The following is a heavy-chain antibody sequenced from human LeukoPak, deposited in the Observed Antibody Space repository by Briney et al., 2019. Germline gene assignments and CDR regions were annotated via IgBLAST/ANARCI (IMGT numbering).Heavy chain of an antibody. CDR1: GFTFSSYA. V-gene: IGHV3-23*01. J-gene: IGHJ4*02. Sequence: GSLRLSCAASGFTFSSYAMSWVRQAPGKGLEWVSDISGSGGSTYYADSVKGRFTISRDNSNNTLYLQMNSLRAEDTAVYYCAKGEGYYGSGSYYILSKPVDYWGQGTLVTVSS. D-gene: IGHD3-10*01. CDR2: ISGSGGST. CDR3: AKGEGYYGSGSYYILSKPVDY.